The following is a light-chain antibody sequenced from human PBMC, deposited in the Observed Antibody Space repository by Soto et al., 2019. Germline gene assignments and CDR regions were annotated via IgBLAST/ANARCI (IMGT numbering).Light chain of an antibody. J-gene: IGKJ4*01. CDR3: QQRSDWPST. CDR1: QSVSSY. V-gene: IGKV3-11*01. CDR2: DAS. Sequence: EIVLTQSPATLSLSPGERATLYCGASQSVSSYLAWYQQKPGQAPRLLIYDASNRATGIPARFSGSGSGTDFTLTISSLEPDDFAVYYCQQRSDWPSTFGGGTKVQIK.